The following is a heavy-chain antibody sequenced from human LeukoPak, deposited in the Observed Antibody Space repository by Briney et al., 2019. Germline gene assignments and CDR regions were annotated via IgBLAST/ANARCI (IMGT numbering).Heavy chain of an antibody. CDR2: ISDSGDGT. D-gene: IGHD6-13*01. CDR1: GFTFSSYW. CDR3: AKDLRPAAAGTSYDAFDI. Sequence: GGSLRLSCAASGFTFSSYWMSWVRQAPGKGLEWVSAISDSGDGTYYADSVRGRFTISRDNSKSTLYLQMNSLRVEDTAVYYCAKDLRPAAAGTSYDAFDIWGQGTMVTVSS. V-gene: IGHV3-23*01. J-gene: IGHJ3*02.